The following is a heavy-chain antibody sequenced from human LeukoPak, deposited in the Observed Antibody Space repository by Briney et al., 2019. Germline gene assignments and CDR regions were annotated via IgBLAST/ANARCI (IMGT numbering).Heavy chain of an antibody. J-gene: IGHJ4*02. CDR1: GGSIGSSGYY. Sequence: PSETLSLTCTVSGGSIGSSGYYWGWIRQPPGKGLEWIGSIYYSGSTNYNPSLKSRVTISVDTSKNQFSLKLSSVTAADTAVYYCARTPVYCSSTSCYRLFDYWGQGTLVTVSS. CDR2: IYYSGST. D-gene: IGHD2-2*01. CDR3: ARTPVYCSSTSCYRLFDY. V-gene: IGHV4-39*07.